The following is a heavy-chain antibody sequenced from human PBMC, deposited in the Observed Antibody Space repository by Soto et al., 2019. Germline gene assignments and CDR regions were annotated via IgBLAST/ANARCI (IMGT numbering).Heavy chain of an antibody. D-gene: IGHD2-2*01. Sequence: QVQLQESGPGLVKPSETLSLTCTVSGGSISSSYWSWIRQPPGKGLEWIGYIYYSGRTHYNPSLKSRVTISVDTSKNQFSLKLSPVTAADTAVYYCARVGYCSSPSCQDMGTFDYWGQGTLVTVSA. CDR3: ARVGYCSSPSCQDMGTFDY. J-gene: IGHJ4*02. V-gene: IGHV4-59*01. CDR2: IYYSGRT. CDR1: GGSISSSY.